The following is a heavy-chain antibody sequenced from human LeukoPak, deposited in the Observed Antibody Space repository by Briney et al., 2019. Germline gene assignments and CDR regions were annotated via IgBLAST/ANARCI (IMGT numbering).Heavy chain of an antibody. D-gene: IGHD6-6*01. CDR2: ISYDGSNK. CDR3: AKAWGSSSSYFDY. CDR1: GFTFSSYG. Sequence: GGSLRLSCAASGFTFSSYGMHWVRQAPGKGLEWVAVISYDGSNKYYADSVKGRFTISRDNSKNTLYLQMNSLRAEDTAVYYCAKAWGSSSSYFDYWGQGTLVTVSS. J-gene: IGHJ4*02. V-gene: IGHV3-30*18.